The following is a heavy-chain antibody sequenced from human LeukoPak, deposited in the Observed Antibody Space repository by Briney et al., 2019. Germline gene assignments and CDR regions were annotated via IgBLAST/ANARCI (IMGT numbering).Heavy chain of an antibody. CDR2: INPNSGGT. CDR1: GYTFTGYY. Sequence: ASVKVSCKASGYTFTGYYMHWVRQAPGQGLEWMGRINPNSGGTNYAQKFQGRVTITRDTSASTAYMELSSLRSEDTAVYYCARTKAIGYGDYVDWGQGTLVTVSS. D-gene: IGHD4-17*01. J-gene: IGHJ4*02. CDR3: ARTKAIGYGDYVD. V-gene: IGHV1-2*06.